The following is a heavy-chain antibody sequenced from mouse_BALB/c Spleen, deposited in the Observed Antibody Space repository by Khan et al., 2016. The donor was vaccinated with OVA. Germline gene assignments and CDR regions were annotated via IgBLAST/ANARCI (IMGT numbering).Heavy chain of an antibody. J-gene: IGHJ3*01. D-gene: IGHD3-1*01. CDR2: ISSLAYNF. V-gene: IGHV5-15*02. CDR1: GFTFSDYG. Sequence: EVELVESGGGLVQPGGSRKLSCAASGFTFSDYGMAWIRQGPGKGPEWITFISSLAYNFYYADTVTGRFTISRENAKNTLYLELNSLRSADTSNYCCARGGTGGFSYWGQGTLVTVSA. CDR3: ARGGTGGFSY.